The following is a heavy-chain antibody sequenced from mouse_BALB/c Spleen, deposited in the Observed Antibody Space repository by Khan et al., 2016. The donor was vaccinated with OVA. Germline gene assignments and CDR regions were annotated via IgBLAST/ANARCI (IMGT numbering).Heavy chain of an antibody. V-gene: IGHV9-3-1*01. Sequence: QIQLVQSGPELKKPGETVKISCKASGYTLTNYGMNWVKQAPGKGLKWMGWINTYTGEPTYAEDFKGRIAFSLETSASTAYLQINNLKNEETATYFCATSNGNYWFAYWGQGTLVTVSA. CDR1: GYTLTNYG. CDR2: INTYTGEP. D-gene: IGHD2-1*01. CDR3: ATSNGNYWFAY. J-gene: IGHJ3*01.